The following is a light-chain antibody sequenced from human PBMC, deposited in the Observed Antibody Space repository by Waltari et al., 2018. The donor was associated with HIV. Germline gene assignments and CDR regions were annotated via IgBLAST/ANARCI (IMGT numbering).Light chain of an antibody. V-gene: IGLV1-36*01. J-gene: IGLJ3*02. CDR1: SSHIGNNA. CDR3: AAWDDSLNGSWV. Sequence: QSVLTQPPSVSEAPRQRVTISCSGSSSHIGNNAGHWYQQLPGKAPNLLIYYDDLLPSGVSDRFSGSKSGTSASLAISGLQSEDEADYYCAAWDDSLNGSWVFGGGTKLTVL. CDR2: YDD.